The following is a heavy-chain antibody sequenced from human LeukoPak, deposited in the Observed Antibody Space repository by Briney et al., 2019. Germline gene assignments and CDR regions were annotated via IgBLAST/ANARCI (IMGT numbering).Heavy chain of an antibody. V-gene: IGHV4-34*01. CDR2: INHSGST. Sequence: PSETLSLTCAVYGGSFSGYYWSWIRQPPGKGLEWIGEINHSGSTNYNPSLKSRVTISVDTSKNQFSLKLSSVTAAGTAVYYCARSSSGYYQQFDYWGQGTLVTVSS. J-gene: IGHJ4*02. CDR1: GGSFSGYY. D-gene: IGHD3-22*01. CDR3: ARSSSGYYQQFDY.